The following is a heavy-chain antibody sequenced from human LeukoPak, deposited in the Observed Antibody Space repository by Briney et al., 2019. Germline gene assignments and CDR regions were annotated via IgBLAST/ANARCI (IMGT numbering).Heavy chain of an antibody. CDR2: IWYDGSNK. D-gene: IGHD3-16*02. CDR3: ARRVTFGGVIEVDY. CDR1: GFTFSSYG. V-gene: IGHV3-33*01. J-gene: IGHJ4*02. Sequence: GRSLRLSCAASGFTFSSYGMHWVRQAAGKGLEWVAVIWYDGSNKYYADSVKGRFTISRDNSKNTLYLQMNSLRAEDTAVYYCARRVTFGGVIEVDYWGQGTLVTVSS.